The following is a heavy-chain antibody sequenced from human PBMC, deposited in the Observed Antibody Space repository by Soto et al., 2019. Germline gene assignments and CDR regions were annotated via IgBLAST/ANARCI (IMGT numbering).Heavy chain of an antibody. CDR2: VYHSGST. Sequence: PSATLSLTCTVSGGSISSDYWSWMRQPPGKGLEWIGYVYHSGSTNYNPSLKSRVTISVGTSKNEFSLKVSSVTAADTAVYYCARSLRGYSYGPFDYWGQGTLVTVSS. D-gene: IGHD5-18*01. V-gene: IGHV4-59*01. CDR3: ARSLRGYSYGPFDY. CDR1: GGSISSDY. J-gene: IGHJ4*02.